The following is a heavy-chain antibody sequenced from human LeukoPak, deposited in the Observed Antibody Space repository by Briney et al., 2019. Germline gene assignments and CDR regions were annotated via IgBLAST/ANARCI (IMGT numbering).Heavy chain of an antibody. D-gene: IGHD3-10*01. CDR1: GFTFSNYW. Sequence: GGSLRLSCAASGFTFSNYWMSWVRQAPGKGLEWVANINQNGSAKYYVDSVKGRFTISRDNAKNSLYLQMNSLRPEDTAVYYCARDETGGHFENWGQGTLVTVSS. V-gene: IGHV3-7*01. J-gene: IGHJ4*02. CDR2: INQNGSAK. CDR3: ARDETGGHFEN.